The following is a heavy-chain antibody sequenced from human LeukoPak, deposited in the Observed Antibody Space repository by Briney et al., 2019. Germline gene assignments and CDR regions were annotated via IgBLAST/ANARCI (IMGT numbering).Heavy chain of an antibody. V-gene: IGHV1-69*13. CDR3: ARDNLYWYFDL. CDR2: IIPIFGTA. D-gene: IGHD1-14*01. J-gene: IGHJ2*01. Sequence: GASVKVSCKASGGTFSSYAISWVRQAPGQGLEWMGGIIPIFGTANYAQKFQGRVTITADESTSTAYLELSSLRSEDTAVYYCARDNLYWYFDLWGRGTLVTVSS. CDR1: GGTFSSYA.